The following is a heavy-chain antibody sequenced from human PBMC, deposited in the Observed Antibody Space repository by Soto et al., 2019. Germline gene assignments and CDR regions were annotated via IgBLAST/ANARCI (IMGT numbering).Heavy chain of an antibody. J-gene: IGHJ4*02. CDR3: AKGDWDYIAGHFDY. CDR1: GFRFTSCA. V-gene: IGHV3-23*01. D-gene: IGHD1-7*01. CDR2: ISGTAGNT. Sequence: VQLLESGGGLVQPGGSLRLSCAASGFRFTSCAMSWVRQAPGKGLEWVSAISGTAGNTHHADSVKGRFTISRDISKNTLYLQMNSLRAEDTAVYYCAKGDWDYIAGHFDYWGQGTLVTVSS.